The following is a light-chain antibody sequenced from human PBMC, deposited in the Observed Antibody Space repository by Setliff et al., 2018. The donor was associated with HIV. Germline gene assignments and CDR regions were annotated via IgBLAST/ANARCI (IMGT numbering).Light chain of an antibody. J-gene: IGLJ3*02. Sequence: QSALTQPASVSGSPGQSITISCAGTSSDVGSYNFVSWYQQHPGKAPKLIIYEVSNRPSGVSNRFSGSKSGNTASLTISGLQAEDEADYFCSSYRRTNTWVFGGGTK. V-gene: IGLV2-14*03. CDR2: EVS. CDR1: SSDVGSYNF. CDR3: SSYRRTNTWV.